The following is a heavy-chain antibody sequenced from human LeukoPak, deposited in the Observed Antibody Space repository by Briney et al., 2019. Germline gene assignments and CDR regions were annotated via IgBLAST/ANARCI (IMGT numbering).Heavy chain of an antibody. CDR2: ISGSGGST. D-gene: IGHD4-23*01. CDR1: GFTFSSYA. V-gene: IGHV3-23*01. CDR3: AKITVAAVYYYYYMDV. Sequence: GGSLRLSCAASGFTFSSYAMSWVRQAPGKGLEWVSAISGSGGSTYYADSVKGRFTISRDNSKNTLYLQMNSLRAEDTAVYYCAKITVAAVYYYYYMDVWGKGTTVTISS. J-gene: IGHJ6*03.